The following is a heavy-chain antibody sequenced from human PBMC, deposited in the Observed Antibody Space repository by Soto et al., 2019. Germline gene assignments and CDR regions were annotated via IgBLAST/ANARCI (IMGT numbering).Heavy chain of an antibody. CDR2: ISGSGGST. Sequence: GGSLRLSCAASGFTFSSYAMSWVRQAPGKGLEWVSAISGSGGSTYYADSVKGRFTISRDNSKNTLYLQMNSLRAEDTAVYYWAPPPHYSRERSVLIGTWGQGTLVTVSS. V-gene: IGHV3-23*01. CDR1: GFTFSSYA. J-gene: IGHJ5*02. CDR3: APPPHYSRERSVLIGT. D-gene: IGHD2-21*01.